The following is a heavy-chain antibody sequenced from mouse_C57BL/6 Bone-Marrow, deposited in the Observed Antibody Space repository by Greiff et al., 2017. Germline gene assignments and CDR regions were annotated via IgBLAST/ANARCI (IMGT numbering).Heavy chain of an antibody. D-gene: IGHD1-1*01. V-gene: IGHV1-81*01. CDR2: IYPRSGNT. CDR3: AREGYYYGSFAY. CDR1: GYTFTSYG. Sequence: QVHVKQSGAELARPGASVKLSCKASGYTFTSYGISWVKQRTGQGLEWIGEIYPRSGNTYYNEKFKGKATLTADKSSSTAYMELRSLTSEDSAVYVCAREGYYYGSFAYWGQGTLVTVSA. J-gene: IGHJ3*01.